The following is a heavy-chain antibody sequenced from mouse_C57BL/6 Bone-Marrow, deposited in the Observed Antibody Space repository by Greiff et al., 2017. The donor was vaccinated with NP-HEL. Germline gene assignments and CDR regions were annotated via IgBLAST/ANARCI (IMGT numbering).Heavy chain of an antibody. Sequence: VQLQQSGAELVKPGASVKLSCTASGFNIKDYYMHWVKQRTEQGLEWIGRIDPEDGETNYAPKFQGKATITADTSSNTAYLQLSSLTSEDTAVYYWGKLYDYDEGGFAYWGQGTLVTVSA. D-gene: IGHD2-4*01. J-gene: IGHJ3*01. CDR2: IDPEDGET. CDR1: GFNIKDYY. CDR3: GKLYDYDEGGFAY. V-gene: IGHV14-2*01.